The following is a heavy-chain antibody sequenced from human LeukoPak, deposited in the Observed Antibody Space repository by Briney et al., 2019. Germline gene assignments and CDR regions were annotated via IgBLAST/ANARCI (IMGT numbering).Heavy chain of an antibody. J-gene: IGHJ4*02. CDR3: ARDRGWLQFDY. CDR1: GFTFSSYW. Sequence: GGPLRLSCAASGFTFSSYWMSWVRQAPGKGLEWVANIKEDGSEKYYVDSVKGRFTISRDNAKNSLYLQMNSLRAEDTAVYYCARDRGWLQFDYWGQGTLATVSS. V-gene: IGHV3-7*01. CDR2: IKEDGSEK. D-gene: IGHD5-24*01.